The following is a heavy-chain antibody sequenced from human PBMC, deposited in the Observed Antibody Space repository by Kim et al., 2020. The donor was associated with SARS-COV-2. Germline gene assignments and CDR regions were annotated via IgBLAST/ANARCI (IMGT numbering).Heavy chain of an antibody. CDR1: GFTFDTYA. Sequence: GGSLRLSCVASGFTFDTYAMSWVRQAPGKGLEWVSGISGGAVNKFYADSVRGRFTISRDNSKNTLYLQMNRLRDEDTGLYYCAKMVIIGGYNNFYYYARDVWGQGTTVTVSS. D-gene: IGHD2-21*01. CDR2: ISGGAVNK. CDR3: AKMVIIGGYNNFYYYARDV. V-gene: IGHV3-23*01. J-gene: IGHJ6*02.